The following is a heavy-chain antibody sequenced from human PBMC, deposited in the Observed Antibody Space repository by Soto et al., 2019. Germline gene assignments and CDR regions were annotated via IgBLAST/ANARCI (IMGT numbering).Heavy chain of an antibody. CDR3: SRRGYSGYEIDY. D-gene: IGHD5-12*01. CDR1: GFTFSNYA. J-gene: IGHJ4*02. Sequence: EVQLVESGGGLVQPGGSLRLSCAASGFTFSNYAMHWVRQAPGKGLEYVSDISNNGGSTYYANSVKGRFTISRDNSKNTLYLQMGSLRAEDMAVYYCSRRGYSGYEIDYCGQGTLVTVSS. CDR2: ISNNGGST. V-gene: IGHV3-64*01.